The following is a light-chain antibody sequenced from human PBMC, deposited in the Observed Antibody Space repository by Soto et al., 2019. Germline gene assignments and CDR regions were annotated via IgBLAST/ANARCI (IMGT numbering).Light chain of an antibody. Sequence: QSALTQPASVSGSPGRSITISCTGTSSDVGGYNYVSWYQHHPGKAPKLMIHEVSDRPSGISNRFSGSKSGNTASLTISGLQAEDEADYYCSSYTSATTYVFGTGTKLTVL. CDR3: SSYTSATTYV. CDR2: EVS. J-gene: IGLJ1*01. CDR1: SSDVGGYNY. V-gene: IGLV2-14*01.